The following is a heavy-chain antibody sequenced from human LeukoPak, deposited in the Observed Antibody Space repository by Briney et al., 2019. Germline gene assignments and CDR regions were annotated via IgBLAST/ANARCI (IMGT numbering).Heavy chain of an antibody. CDR3: ASRKDTPHLPDY. CDR2: ISYDGTKK. V-gene: IGHV3-30-3*01. D-gene: IGHD5-18*01. CDR1: GFTFSLYA. Sequence: PGGSLRLSCAASGFTFSLYAMHWVRQAPDKGLEWVSVISYDGTKKYYADSVRGRFTISRDNSQNTLYLQMNSLKPEDTVVYYCASRKDTPHLPDYWGQGTLVTVSS. J-gene: IGHJ4*02.